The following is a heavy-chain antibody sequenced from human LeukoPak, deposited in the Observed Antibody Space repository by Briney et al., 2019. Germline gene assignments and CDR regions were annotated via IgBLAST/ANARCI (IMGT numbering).Heavy chain of an antibody. J-gene: IGHJ6*03. CDR1: GYTFTTHN. CDR2: ISAYNGNT. Sequence: ASVKVSCKASGYTFTTHNINWVRQAPGQGLEWMGWISAYNGNTNSAQKFQGKVTMTTDTSTNTAYMELSRLRSDDTAVYYCARDGPDGYSYGLYYYYYYMDVWGKGTTVTVSS. V-gene: IGHV1-18*01. D-gene: IGHD5-18*01. CDR3: ARDGPDGYSYGLYYYYYYMDV.